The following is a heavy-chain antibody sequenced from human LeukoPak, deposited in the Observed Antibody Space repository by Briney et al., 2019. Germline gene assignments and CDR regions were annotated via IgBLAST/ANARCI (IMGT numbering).Heavy chain of an antibody. CDR1: GGTFSSYA. CDR3: ARVGVVVVPAAMRTAFDI. Sequence: ASVKVSCKASGGTFSSYAISWVRQAPGQGLEWMGRIIPILGIANYAQKFQGRDTITADKSTSTAYMELSSLRSEDTAVYYCARVGVVVVPAAMRTAFDIWGQGTMVTVSS. D-gene: IGHD2-2*01. V-gene: IGHV1-69*04. J-gene: IGHJ3*02. CDR2: IIPILGIA.